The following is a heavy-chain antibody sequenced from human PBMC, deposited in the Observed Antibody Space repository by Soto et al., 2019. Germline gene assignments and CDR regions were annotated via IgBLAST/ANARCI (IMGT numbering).Heavy chain of an antibody. D-gene: IGHD3-16*01. CDR1: GFTFSSYW. CDR3: ARSRGSGGVEYNMDV. CDR2: IMSDGSGT. Sequence: EVQLVESGGGLVQPGGSLRLSCAASGFTFSSYWMHWVRQGPGAGLVWVSRIMSDGSGTTYADSVKGRFTISRDNAKNTLYLQMNSLRAEDTAVYHCARSRGSGGVEYNMDVWGQGTTVTVSS. J-gene: IGHJ6*02. V-gene: IGHV3-74*01.